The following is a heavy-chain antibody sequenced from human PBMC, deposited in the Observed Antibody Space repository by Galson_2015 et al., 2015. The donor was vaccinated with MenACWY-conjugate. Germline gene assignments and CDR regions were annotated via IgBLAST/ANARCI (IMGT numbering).Heavy chain of an antibody. CDR2: INYSGST. CDR1: GGSISSSNSY. Sequence: LSLTCTVSGGSISSSNSYWGWIRQSPGKGLEWIGSINYSGSTYYNPSLKSRVTVSVDTSKKQFSLKLSSVTGADTAVYYCARLRNWGAPSDYWGRGTLVTVSS. CDR3: ARLRNWGAPSDY. J-gene: IGHJ4*02. V-gene: IGHV4-39*01. D-gene: IGHD7-27*01.